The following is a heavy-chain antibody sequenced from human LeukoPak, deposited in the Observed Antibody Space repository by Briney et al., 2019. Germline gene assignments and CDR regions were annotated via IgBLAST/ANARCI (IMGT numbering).Heavy chain of an antibody. CDR1: GFTFSSYA. V-gene: IGHV3-64*01. CDR2: ISSNGGST. J-gene: IGHJ5*02. D-gene: IGHD6-19*01. Sequence: GGFLRLSCAASGFTFSSYAMHWVRQAPGKGLEYVSAISSNGGSTYYANSVKGRFTISRDNSKNTLYLQMGSLRAEDMAVYYCARGTESSGWLNWFDPWGQGTLVTVSS. CDR3: ARGTESSGWLNWFDP.